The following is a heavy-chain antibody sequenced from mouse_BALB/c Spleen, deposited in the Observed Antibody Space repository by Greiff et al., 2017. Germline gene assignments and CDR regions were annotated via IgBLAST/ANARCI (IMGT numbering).Heavy chain of an antibody. J-gene: IGHJ4*01. CDR1: GFTFSSYG. Sequence: DVMLVESGGGLVQPGGSLKLSCAASGFTFSSYGMSWVRQTPDKRLELVATINSNGGSTYYPDSVKGRFTISRDNAKNTLYLQMSSLKSEDTAMYYCARGGNYAMDYWGQGTSVTVSS. CDR3: ARGGNYAMDY. CDR2: INSNGGST. V-gene: IGHV5-6-3*01.